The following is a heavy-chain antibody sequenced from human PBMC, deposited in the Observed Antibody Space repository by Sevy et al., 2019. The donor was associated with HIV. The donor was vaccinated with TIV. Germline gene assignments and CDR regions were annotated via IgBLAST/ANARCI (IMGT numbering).Heavy chain of an antibody. J-gene: IGHJ4*02. V-gene: IGHV3-23*01. CDR3: AKEAYCSGGSCLDY. D-gene: IGHD2-15*01. CDR2: ISGSGGST. CDR1: GFTFSSDA. Sequence: GGSLRLSCAASGFTFSSDAMSWVRQAPGKGLEWVSAISGSGGSTYYADSGKGRFTISRDNSKNTLYLQMNSLRAEDTAVYYCAKEAYCSGGSCLDYWGQGTLVTVSS.